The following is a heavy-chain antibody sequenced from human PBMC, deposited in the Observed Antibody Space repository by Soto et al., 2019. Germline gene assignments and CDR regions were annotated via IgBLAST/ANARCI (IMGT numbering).Heavy chain of an antibody. CDR1: GFTFSSYA. CDR3: AKVGRTTNWLIPFDY. J-gene: IGHJ4*02. D-gene: IGHD3-9*01. Sequence: EVQLLESGGGLVQPGGSLRLSCAASGFTFSSYAMSWVRQAPGKGLEWVSTITGSGGSTYYSDSVKGRFTISRDNSKNTLYLQMNSLRVEDTAVYYCAKVGRTTNWLIPFDYWGQGTLVTVSS. V-gene: IGHV3-23*01. CDR2: ITGSGGST.